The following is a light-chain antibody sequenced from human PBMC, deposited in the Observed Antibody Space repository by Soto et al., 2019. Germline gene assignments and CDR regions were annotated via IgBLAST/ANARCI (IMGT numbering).Light chain of an antibody. J-gene: IGLJ2*01. CDR3: SSYTNSGNLV. CDR1: SNDVGGYNF. CDR2: EVS. V-gene: IGLV2-14*01. Sequence: QSALTQPASVSGSPGQSITISCTGTSNDVGGYNFVSWYQQLPGKAPKLIIYEVSLRPSGVSDRFSGSKSANTASLTISGLQAEDDSDYYCSSYTNSGNLVFGGGTKLTVL.